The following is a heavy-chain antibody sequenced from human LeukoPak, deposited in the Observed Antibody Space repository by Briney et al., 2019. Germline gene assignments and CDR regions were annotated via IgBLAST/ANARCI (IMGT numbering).Heavy chain of an antibody. CDR3: APGGLGYCSGGSCFVDY. CDR1: GFTFSSYE. Sequence: GGSLRLSCAASGFTFSSYEMNWVRQAPGKGLEWVSYISSSGSTIYCADSVKGRFTISRDNAKNSLYLQMNSLRAEDTAVYYCAPGGLGYCSGGSCFVDYWGQGTLVTVSS. J-gene: IGHJ4*02. D-gene: IGHD2-15*01. CDR2: ISSSGSTI. V-gene: IGHV3-48*03.